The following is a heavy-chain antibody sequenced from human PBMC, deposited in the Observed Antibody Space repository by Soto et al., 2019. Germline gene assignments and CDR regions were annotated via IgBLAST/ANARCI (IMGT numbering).Heavy chain of an antibody. CDR1: GGSISSSSYY. D-gene: IGHD6-13*01. CDR2: IYYSGST. J-gene: IGHJ3*02. CDR3: ARRRREDIAAAVPNDAFDI. Sequence: QLQLQESGPGLVKPSETLSLTCTVSGGSISSSSYYWGWIRQPPGKGLEWIGSIYYSGSTYYNPSLKSRVTISVDTSKNQFSLKLSSVTAADTAVYYCARRRREDIAAAVPNDAFDIWGQGTMVTVSS. V-gene: IGHV4-39*01.